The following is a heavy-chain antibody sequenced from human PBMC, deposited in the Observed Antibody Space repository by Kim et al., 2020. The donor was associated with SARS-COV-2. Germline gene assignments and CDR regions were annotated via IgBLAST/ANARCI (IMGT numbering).Heavy chain of an antibody. J-gene: IGHJ5*01. V-gene: IGHV3-23*01. CDR3: AIYIGSCNNTDCPRTFDS. D-gene: IGHD2-2*01. Sequence: VKGRFTISRDNSKNTLFLQMSSLGADDTAVYYCAIYIGSCNNTDCPRTFDSWGQGTLVTVSS.